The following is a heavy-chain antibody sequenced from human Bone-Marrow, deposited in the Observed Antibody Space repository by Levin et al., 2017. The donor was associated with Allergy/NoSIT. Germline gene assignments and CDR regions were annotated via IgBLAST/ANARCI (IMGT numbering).Heavy chain of an antibody. V-gene: IGHV4-4*02. CDR3: VRNGRYYFDY. CDR1: GGSINSNNW. CDR2: ISHSGST. Sequence: PSETLSLTCAVSGGSINSNNWWSWVRQPPGKGLEWIGEISHSGSTNYNPSLKSRVTISVDKSKNQLSFKVTSVTAADTAIYYCVRNGRYYFDYWGQGALVTVSS. J-gene: IGHJ4*02. D-gene: IGHD2-8*01.